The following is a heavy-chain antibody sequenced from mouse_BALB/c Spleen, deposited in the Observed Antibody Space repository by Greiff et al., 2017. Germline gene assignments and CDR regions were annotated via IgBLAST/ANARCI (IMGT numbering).Heavy chain of an antibody. Sequence: EVQLVESGPGLVKPSQSLSLTCSVTGYSITSGYYWNWIRQLPGNKLEWMGYISYDGSNNYNPSLKNRISITRDTSKNQFFLKLNSVTTEDTATYYCARGGLDPAYYAMDYWGQGTSVTVSS. CDR2: ISYDGSN. J-gene: IGHJ4*01. V-gene: IGHV3-6*02. CDR3: ARGGLDPAYYAMDY. CDR1: GYSITSGYY.